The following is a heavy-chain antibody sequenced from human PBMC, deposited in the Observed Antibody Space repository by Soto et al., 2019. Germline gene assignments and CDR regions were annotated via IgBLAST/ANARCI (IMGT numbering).Heavy chain of an antibody. D-gene: IGHD2-15*01. CDR2: IYYSGST. J-gene: IGHJ4*02. CDR1: GGSLSGYY. Sequence: PSETLSLTCTVSGGSLSGYYWSWIRQPPGKGLEWIGSIYYSGSTNYTPSLKSRVTISVDTSKNQFSLKLSSVTAADTAVHYCARTRYCGGGSCYSEIFAYWGQGTLVTVSS. V-gene: IGHV4-59*01. CDR3: ARTRYCGGGSCYSEIFAY.